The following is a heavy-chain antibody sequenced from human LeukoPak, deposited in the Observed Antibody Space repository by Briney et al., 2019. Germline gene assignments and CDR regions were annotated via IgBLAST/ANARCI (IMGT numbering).Heavy chain of an antibody. CDR3: ARDSELYHYDSSGLDAFDI. Sequence: ASVTVSCKASGYTFTGYYMHWVRQAPGQGLEWMGWINPNSGGTNYAQKFQGRVTMTRDTSISTAYMELSRLRSDDTAAYYCARDSELYHYDSSGLDAFDIWGQGTMVTVSS. V-gene: IGHV1-2*02. CDR1: GYTFTGYY. D-gene: IGHD3-22*01. CDR2: INPNSGGT. J-gene: IGHJ3*02.